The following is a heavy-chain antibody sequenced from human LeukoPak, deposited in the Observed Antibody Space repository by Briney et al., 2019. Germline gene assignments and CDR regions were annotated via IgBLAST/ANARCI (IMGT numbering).Heavy chain of an antibody. D-gene: IGHD5-24*01. CDR1: GDSISSDSISSYF. CDR3: ARSRDGYNSTPFDP. Sequence: SETLSLTCTVSGDSISSDSISSYFWSWIRQPPGKGLEWIGYMHYSGSTNYNPSLKSRVTISVDTSKNQFSLKLSSVTAADTAVYYCARSRDGYNSTPFDPWGQGTLVTVSS. V-gene: IGHV4-61*01. CDR2: MHYSGST. J-gene: IGHJ5*02.